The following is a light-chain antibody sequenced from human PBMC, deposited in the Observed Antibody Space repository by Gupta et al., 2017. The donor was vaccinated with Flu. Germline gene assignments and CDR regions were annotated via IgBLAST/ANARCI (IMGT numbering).Light chain of an antibody. J-gene: IGKJ2*01. Sequence: DMVWPRYQPSKPVTPGEPASLSCRSSQSLLHNNGDNFLDWYLQKPGQSPQLLIYLASNRASGVPDRFSASGSGTDFTLKISRVEAEDVGVYYCMQTLQTPYTFAQGTKLEIK. V-gene: IGKV2-28*01. CDR1: QSLLHNNGDNF. CDR2: LAS. CDR3: MQTLQTPYT.